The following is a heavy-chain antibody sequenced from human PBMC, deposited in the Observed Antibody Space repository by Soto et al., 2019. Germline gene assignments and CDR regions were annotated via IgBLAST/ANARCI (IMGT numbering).Heavy chain of an antibody. CDR1: GFTFSSYS. CDR3: ARLGGYCGGGSCTYGMDV. V-gene: IGHV3-21*01. J-gene: IGHJ6*02. CDR2: ISSSSSYI. D-gene: IGHD2-15*01. Sequence: PGGSLRLSCAASGFTFSSYSMNWVRQAPGKGLEWVSSISSSSSYIYYADSVKGRFTISRDNAKNSLYLQMNSLRAEDTAVYYCARLGGYCGGGSCTYGMDVWGQGTTVTVSS.